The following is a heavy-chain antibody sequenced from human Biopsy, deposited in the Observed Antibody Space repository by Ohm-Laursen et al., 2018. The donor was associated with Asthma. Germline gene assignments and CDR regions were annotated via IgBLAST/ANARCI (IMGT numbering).Heavy chain of an antibody. J-gene: IGHJ6*02. CDR2: ISAYNGNT. CDR3: ARAVDYSHYYGIDV. Sequence: SVKVSCKTSGYTFNSAGITWVRQAPGQRLEWMGWISAYNGNTKVAQKLQDRVTMITDTSTSTAYMELRSLRSDDTAVYFCARAVDYSHYYGIDVWGQGTTVTVS. CDR1: GYTFNSAG. V-gene: IGHV1-18*01. D-gene: IGHD3-10*01.